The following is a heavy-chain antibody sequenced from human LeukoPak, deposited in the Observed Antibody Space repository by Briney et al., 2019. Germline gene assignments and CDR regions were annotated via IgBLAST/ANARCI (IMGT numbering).Heavy chain of an antibody. CDR1: GFTFSSYA. CDR2: ISGSGGST. J-gene: IGHJ4*02. Sequence: PGGSLRLSCAASGFTFSSYAMSWVRQAPGKGLEWVSAISGSGGSTYYADSVKGRFTISRDNSKNTLYLQMNSLRAEDTAVYYCAKDKSYSNRIYYFDYWGQGTLVTVSS. V-gene: IGHV3-23*01. D-gene: IGHD4-11*01. CDR3: AKDKSYSNRIYYFDY.